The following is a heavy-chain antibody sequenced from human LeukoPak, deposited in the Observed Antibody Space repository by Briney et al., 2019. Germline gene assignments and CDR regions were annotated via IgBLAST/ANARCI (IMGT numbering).Heavy chain of an antibody. CDR1: GGSISIYY. CDR2: IYYSGST. J-gene: IGHJ3*02. D-gene: IGHD3-9*01. Sequence: SETLSLTCTVSGGSISIYYWTWIRQPPGKGLEWIGYIYYSGSTNYNPSLKSRVTMSVDTSKNQFSLKLSSVTAADTAVYYCATQYYDILTGYYKTFDIWGQGTMVTVSS. V-gene: IGHV4-59*12. CDR3: ATQYYDILTGYYKTFDI.